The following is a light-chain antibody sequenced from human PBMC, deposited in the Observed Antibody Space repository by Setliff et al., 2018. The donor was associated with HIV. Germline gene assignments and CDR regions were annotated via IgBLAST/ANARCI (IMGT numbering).Light chain of an antibody. V-gene: IGLV2-14*03. CDR3: SSYTSSSTLV. CDR1: SSDVGGYNY. Sequence: QSVLTQPASVSGSPGQSITISCTGTSSDVGGYNYVSWYQQHPNKAPKLMIYELSDRPSGVSNRFSGPKSGNTASLTISGLQAEDEADYYCSSYTSSSTLVFGTGTKGTVL. J-gene: IGLJ1*01. CDR2: ELS.